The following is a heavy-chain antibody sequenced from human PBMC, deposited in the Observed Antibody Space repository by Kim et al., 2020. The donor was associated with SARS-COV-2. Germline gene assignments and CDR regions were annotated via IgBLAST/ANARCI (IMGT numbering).Heavy chain of an antibody. D-gene: IGHD6-13*01. J-gene: IGHJ4*02. V-gene: IGHV3-48*02. Sequence: YAEAVKGRYTITRDKAKNSRYRKMNCPRDEDTAVYYCARDGSWYEDYFDYWGQGTLVTVSS. CDR3: ARDGSWYEDYFDY.